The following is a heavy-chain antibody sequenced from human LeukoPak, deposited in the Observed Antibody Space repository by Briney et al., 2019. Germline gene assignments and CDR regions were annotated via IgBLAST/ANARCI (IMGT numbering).Heavy chain of an antibody. CDR3: ARDPSYYHSSGYQFDY. Sequence: ASVKVSCKASGYTFTRYYMNWVRQAPGQGLEWMGIINPSGGSTSYAQKFQGRVTMTRDTSTSTVYMELSSLRSEDTAVYYCARDPSYYHSSGYQFDYWGQGTLVTVSS. D-gene: IGHD3-22*01. J-gene: IGHJ4*02. CDR2: INPSGGST. V-gene: IGHV1-46*01. CDR1: GYTFTRYY.